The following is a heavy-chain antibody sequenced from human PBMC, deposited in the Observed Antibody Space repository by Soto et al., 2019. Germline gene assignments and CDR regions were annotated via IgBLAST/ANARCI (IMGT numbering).Heavy chain of an antibody. CDR2: INSDGTTT. CDR1: GFTFSNYW. J-gene: IGHJ4*02. V-gene: IGHV3-74*02. CDR3: AKSARGVYGDFD. D-gene: IGHD4-17*01. Sequence: EVQLVESGGGLVQPGGSLRLSCAASGFTFSNYWIHCVRQAPGKGLVWVSRINSDGTTTNYADSVKGRFTISRDNARNTVFLQMNSLRAEDTAVYYCAKSARGVYGDFDWGQGTLVTVSS.